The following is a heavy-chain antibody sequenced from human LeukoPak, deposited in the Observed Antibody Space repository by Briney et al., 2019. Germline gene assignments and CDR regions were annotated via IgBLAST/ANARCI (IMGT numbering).Heavy chain of an antibody. CDR2: ISWNSGSI. CDR3: AKDTTVIGGAFDI. Sequence: PSGRSLRLSCAASGFTFHDYAMHWVRQAPGKGLEWVSGISWNSGSIGYADSVKGRFTISRDNAKNSLYLQMNSLRAEDTALYYCAKDTTVIGGAFDIWGQGTMVTVSS. CDR1: GFTFHDYA. V-gene: IGHV3-9*01. D-gene: IGHD4-11*01. J-gene: IGHJ3*02.